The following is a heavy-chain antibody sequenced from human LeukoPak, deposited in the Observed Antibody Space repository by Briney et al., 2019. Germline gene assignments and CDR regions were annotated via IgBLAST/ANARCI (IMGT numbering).Heavy chain of an antibody. V-gene: IGHV3-7*01. J-gene: IGHJ4*02. CDR3: ARDYYDSSGYSYYFDY. CDR1: GFTFSSYW. Sequence: PGGSLRLSCAASGFTFSSYWMSWVRQAPGKGLEWVANIKQDGSEKYYVDSVKGRFTISRDSAKNSLYLQMNSLRAEDTAVYYCARDYYDSSGYSYYFDYWGQGTLVTVSS. CDR2: IKQDGSEK. D-gene: IGHD3-22*01.